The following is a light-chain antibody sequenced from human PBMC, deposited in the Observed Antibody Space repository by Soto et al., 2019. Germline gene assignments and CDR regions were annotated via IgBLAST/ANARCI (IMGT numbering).Light chain of an antibody. CDR2: GAS. CDR3: QQRSKWPLT. Sequence: EIFFRNSPGTRSLSPGERDTLSCRASQSVSNYLAWYQQKPGQAPRLLIYGASKRATGIPARFSGSGSGTDFTLTISYLESEDFAVYFCQQRSKWPLTFGPGTKVDFK. CDR1: QSVSNY. V-gene: IGKV3-11*01. J-gene: IGKJ3*01.